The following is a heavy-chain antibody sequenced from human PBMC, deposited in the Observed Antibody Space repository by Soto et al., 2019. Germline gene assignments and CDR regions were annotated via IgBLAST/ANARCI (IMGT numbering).Heavy chain of an antibody. V-gene: IGHV3-30-3*01. CDR1: GFTFSSYA. CDR2: ISYDGSNK. D-gene: IGHD3-22*01. CDR3: ARANPGSSGDEWLGYFDY. J-gene: IGHJ4*02. Sequence: PGGSLRLSCAASGFTFSSYAMHWVRQAPGKGLEWVAVISYDGSNKYYADSVKGRFTISRDNSKNTLYLQMNSLRAEDTAVYYCARANPGSSGDEWLGYFDYWGQGTLVTVSS.